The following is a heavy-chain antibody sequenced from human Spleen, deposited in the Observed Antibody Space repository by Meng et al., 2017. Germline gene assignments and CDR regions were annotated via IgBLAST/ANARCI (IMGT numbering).Heavy chain of an antibody. CDR3: AREAYSTSLSSATGFDY. V-gene: IGHV4-34*01. J-gene: IGHJ4*02. CDR1: GGSYSGFY. Sequence: QVQLRQWGAGLLKPSETLSLTCAVYGGSYSGFYWNWFRQPPGKGLEWVAEINHSGRTKINPSLKSRVTILADTSKNQFSLKVRSVTAADTAVYYCAREAYSTSLSSATGFDYWGQGTLVTVSS. CDR2: INHSGRT. D-gene: IGHD6-13*01.